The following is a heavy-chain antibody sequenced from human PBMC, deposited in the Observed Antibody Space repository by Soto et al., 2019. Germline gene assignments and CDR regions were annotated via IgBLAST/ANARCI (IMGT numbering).Heavy chain of an antibody. CDR1: GFTFSSYG. V-gene: IGHV3-30*18. J-gene: IGHJ4*02. D-gene: IGHD6-19*01. CDR3: AKDFSYSSGSTSDD. CDR2: ISYDGSNK. Sequence: GSLRLSCAASGFTFSSYGMHWVRQAPGKGLEWVAVISYDGSNKYYADSVKGRFTISRDNSKNTLYLQMNSLRAEDTAVYYCAKDFSYSSGSTSDDWGQGSLVTVSS.